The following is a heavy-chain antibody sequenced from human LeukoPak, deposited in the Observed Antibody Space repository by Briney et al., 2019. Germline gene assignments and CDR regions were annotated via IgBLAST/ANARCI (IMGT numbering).Heavy chain of an antibody. Sequence: GGSLRLSCAASGFTFSSYWTSWVRQAPGKGLEWVANIKQDRSEKYYVDSVKGRFTISRDNAKNSLYLQMNSLRAEDTAVYYCARDLSSSSWYRYYYGMDVWGQGTTVTVSS. CDR2: IKQDRSEK. CDR3: ARDLSSSSWYRYYYGMDV. V-gene: IGHV3-7*01. CDR1: GFTFSSYW. D-gene: IGHD6-13*01. J-gene: IGHJ6*02.